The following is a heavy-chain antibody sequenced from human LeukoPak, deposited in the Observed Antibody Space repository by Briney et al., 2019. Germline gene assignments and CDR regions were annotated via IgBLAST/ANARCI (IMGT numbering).Heavy chain of an antibody. Sequence: PSETLSLTCAVYGGSFSGYYWSWIRQPPGKGLEWIGEINHSGSTNYNPSLKSRVTISVDTSKNQFSLKLSSVTAADTAVYYCARSLGYGYISARPKPFDYWGQGTLVTVSS. CDR1: GGSFSGYY. CDR3: ARSLGYGYISARPKPFDY. D-gene: IGHD5-18*01. CDR2: INHSGST. J-gene: IGHJ4*02. V-gene: IGHV4-34*01.